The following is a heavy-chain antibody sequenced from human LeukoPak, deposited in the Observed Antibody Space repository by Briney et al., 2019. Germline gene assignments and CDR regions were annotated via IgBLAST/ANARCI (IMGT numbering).Heavy chain of an antibody. CDR1: GFTFGDHK. V-gene: IGHV3-21*01. J-gene: IGHJ4*02. CDR3: VRGSASSSWYDRFDF. Sequence: PGGSLRLSCVASGFTFGDHKMNWGRRSPGKGLGGCSCISSGSQYISDGGSVKARFTISRDNAKNSLYLLMNSLRAEDSAVYYCVRGSASSSWYDRFDFWGQGTLVIVP. D-gene: IGHD6-13*01. CDR2: ISSGSQYI.